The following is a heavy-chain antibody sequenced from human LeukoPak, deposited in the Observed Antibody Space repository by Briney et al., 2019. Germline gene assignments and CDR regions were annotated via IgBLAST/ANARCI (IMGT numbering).Heavy chain of an antibody. D-gene: IGHD6-19*01. CDR3: ARDISVAGGLDAFDI. V-gene: IGHV4-59*01. CDR2: IYCSGST. J-gene: IGHJ3*02. Sequence: SETLSLTCTVSGGSISSYYWSWIRQPPGKGLEWIGYIYCSGSTNYNPSLKSRVTISVDTSKNQFSLKLSSVTAADTAVYYCARDISVAGGLDAFDIWGQGTMVTVSS. CDR1: GGSISSYY.